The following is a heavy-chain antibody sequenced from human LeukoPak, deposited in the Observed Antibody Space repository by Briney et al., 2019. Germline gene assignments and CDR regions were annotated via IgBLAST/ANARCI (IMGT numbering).Heavy chain of an antibody. J-gene: IGHJ4*02. CDR1: GFTFSSYS. CDR2: ISTSGRYM. CDR3: ARDDQQLVPPDS. V-gene: IGHV3-21*01. D-gene: IGHD6-13*01. Sequence: KSGGSLRLSCAASGFTFSSYSMNWVRQAPGKGLEWVSSISTSGRYMFYADLVKGRFTISRDNAKLTLYLQMNSLRAEDTAVYYCARDDQQLVPPDSWGQGTLVTVSS.